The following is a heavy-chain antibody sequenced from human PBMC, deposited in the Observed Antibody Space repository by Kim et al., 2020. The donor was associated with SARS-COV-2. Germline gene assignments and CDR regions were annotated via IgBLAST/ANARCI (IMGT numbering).Heavy chain of an antibody. V-gene: IGHV3-11*06. CDR1: GFTFSDYY. D-gene: IGHD6-13*01. CDR3: ASSLQYSSSWYPYYGMDV. Sequence: GGSLRLSCAASGFTFSDYYMSWIRQAPGKGLEWVSYISSSSSYTNYADSVKGRFTISRDNAKNSLYLQMNSLRAEDTAVYYCASSLQYSSSWYPYYGMDVWGQGTTVTVSS. CDR2: ISSSSSYT. J-gene: IGHJ6*02.